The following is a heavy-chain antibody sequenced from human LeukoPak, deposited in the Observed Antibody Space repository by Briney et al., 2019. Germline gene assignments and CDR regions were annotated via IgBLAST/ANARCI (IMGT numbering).Heavy chain of an antibody. CDR2: IWYDGSNK. CDR1: GFTFSSYG. Sequence: GRSLRLSCAASGFTFSSYGMHWVRQAPGKGLEWVAVIWYDGSNKYYADSVKGRFTISRDNSKNTLYLQMNSLRAEDTAVYYCAKDGYGSGSIDYWGQGTLVTVSS. D-gene: IGHD3-10*01. V-gene: IGHV3-33*06. J-gene: IGHJ4*02. CDR3: AKDGYGSGSIDY.